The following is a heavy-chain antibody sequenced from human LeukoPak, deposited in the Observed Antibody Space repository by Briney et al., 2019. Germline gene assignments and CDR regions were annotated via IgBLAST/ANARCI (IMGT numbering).Heavy chain of an antibody. CDR3: ARDLYYDFWSGYYTAVPFDY. V-gene: IGHV3-21*01. J-gene: IGHJ4*02. CDR2: ISSSSSYI. CDR1: GFTFGSYS. Sequence: KPGGSLRLSCAASGFTFGSYSMNWVRQAPGKGLEWVSSISSSSSYIYYADSVKGRFTISRDNAKNSLYLQMNSLRAEDTAVYYCARDLYYDFWSGYYTAVPFDYWGQGTLVTVSS. D-gene: IGHD3-3*01.